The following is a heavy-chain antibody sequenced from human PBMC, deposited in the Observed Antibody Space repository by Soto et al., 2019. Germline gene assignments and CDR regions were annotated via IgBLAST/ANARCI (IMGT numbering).Heavy chain of an antibody. CDR2: IYYSGST. V-gene: IGHV4-61*08. D-gene: IGHD3-22*01. Sequence: SETLSLTCTVSGGSISSGDYYWSWIRQPPGKGLEWIGYIYYSGSTNYNPSLKSRVTISVDTSKNQVSLKLTSVTAAETAVYYCARLGRYYDSSGAFDIWGQGTMVTVSS. CDR1: GGSISSGDYY. J-gene: IGHJ3*02. CDR3: ARLGRYYDSSGAFDI.